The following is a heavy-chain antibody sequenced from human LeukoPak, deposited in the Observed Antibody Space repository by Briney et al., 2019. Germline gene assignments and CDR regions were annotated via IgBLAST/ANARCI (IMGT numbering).Heavy chain of an antibody. CDR3: AREYKGGTGIAFDI. J-gene: IGHJ3*02. CDR1: GYTLTELS. CDR2: FDPEDGET. D-gene: IGHD1-14*01. V-gene: IGHV1-24*01. Sequence: ASVKVSCKVSGYTLTELSMHWVRQAPGKGLEWMGGFDPEDGETIYAQKFQGRVTMTEDTSTDTAYMELSSLRSEDKAVYYCAREYKGGTGIAFDIWGQGTMVTVSS.